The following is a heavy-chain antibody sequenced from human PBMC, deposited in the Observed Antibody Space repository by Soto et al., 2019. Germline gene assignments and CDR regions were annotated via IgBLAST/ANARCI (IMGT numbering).Heavy chain of an antibody. D-gene: IGHD6-19*01. CDR3: ARALYSSGWWGFDY. CDR1: GLTFSSYW. Sequence: EVQLVESGGGLVQPGGSLRLSCAASGLTFSSYWMHWVRQAPGKGLVWVSRISTDGSVTTYADSVKGRFTISRDNAKKTLYLQMSSLRTEDTAVYYCARALYSSGWWGFDYGGQGTLVTVSS. CDR2: ISTDGSVT. V-gene: IGHV3-74*01. J-gene: IGHJ4*02.